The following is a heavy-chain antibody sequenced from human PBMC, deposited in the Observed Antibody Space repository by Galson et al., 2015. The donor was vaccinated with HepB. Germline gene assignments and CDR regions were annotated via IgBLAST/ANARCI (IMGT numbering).Heavy chain of an antibody. V-gene: IGHV4-39*01. Sequence: SETLSLTCTVSGGSISSSSYYWGWIRQPPGKGLEWIGSIYYSGSTYYNPSLKSRVTISVDTSKNQFSLKLSSVTAADTAVYYCARYGYYYDSSGLSKDYWGQGTLVTVSS. CDR2: IYYSGST. J-gene: IGHJ4*02. D-gene: IGHD3-22*01. CDR3: ARYGYYYDSSGLSKDY. CDR1: GGSISSSSYY.